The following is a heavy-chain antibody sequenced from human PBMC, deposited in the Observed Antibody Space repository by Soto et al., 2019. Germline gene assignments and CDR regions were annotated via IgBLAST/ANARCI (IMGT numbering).Heavy chain of an antibody. CDR1: GYTFTGYY. V-gene: IGHV1-2*04. CDR2: INPNSGGT. CDR3: ARGCSGCKDDAFDI. D-gene: IGHD6-19*01. J-gene: IGHJ3*02. Sequence: ASVKVSCKASGYTFTGYYMHWVRQARGQGLEWMGWINPNSGGTNYAQKFEGWVTMTRNTSISTAYMELSRRRSDDTAVYYCARGCSGCKDDAFDIWGQGTMVTVSS.